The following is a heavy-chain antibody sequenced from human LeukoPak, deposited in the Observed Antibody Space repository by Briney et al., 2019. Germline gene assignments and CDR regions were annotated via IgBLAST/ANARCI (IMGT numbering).Heavy chain of an antibody. CDR2: ISSSSTRI. Sequence: GGSLRLSCAASGFTFSMNWVRQTPGKGLEWVSYISSSSTRIYYTDSVKGRFTISRDKAKNSLYLQMNSLRDEDTAIYYCARELVTSSYWGQGTLVTVSS. CDR1: GFTFS. D-gene: IGHD4-23*01. V-gene: IGHV3-48*02. J-gene: IGHJ4*02. CDR3: ARELVTSSY.